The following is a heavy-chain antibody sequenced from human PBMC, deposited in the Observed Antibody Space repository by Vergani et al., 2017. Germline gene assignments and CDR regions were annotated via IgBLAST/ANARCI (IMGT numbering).Heavy chain of an antibody. D-gene: IGHD5-12*01. CDR1: GFTFSGSA. CDR3: TRTAYDGVDY. V-gene: IGHV3-73*02. Sequence: EVQLVESGGGLVQPGGSLTLSCAASGFTFSGSATHWVRQASGKGLEWVGRIRSKDKSYATAYAASGKGRITISIDESKNTAYLQMNSLKTEDTAVYYCTRTAYDGVDYWGQGTLVTVSS. CDR2: IRSKDKSYAT. J-gene: IGHJ4*02.